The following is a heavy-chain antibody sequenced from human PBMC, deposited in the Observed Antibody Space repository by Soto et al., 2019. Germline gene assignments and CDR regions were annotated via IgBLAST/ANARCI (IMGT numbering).Heavy chain of an antibody. J-gene: IGHJ6*02. CDR3: ARERSALRGGMDV. CDR2: INPNSGGT. Sequence: ASVKVSCKASGYTFTGYYMRWVRQTPGQGLEWMGWINPNSGGTNYAQKFQGRVTMTRDTSISTAYMELSRLRSDDTAVYYCARERSALRGGMDVWGQGTTVTVSS. V-gene: IGHV1-2*02. D-gene: IGHD2-8*01. CDR1: GYTFTGYY.